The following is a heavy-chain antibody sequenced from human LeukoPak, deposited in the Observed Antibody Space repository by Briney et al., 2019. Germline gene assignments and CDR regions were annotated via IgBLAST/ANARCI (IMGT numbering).Heavy chain of an antibody. CDR3: ARSIRPYDSSGYYGGSDAFDI. CDR1: GYTFTSYF. J-gene: IGHJ3*02. CDR2: INPRGGST. V-gene: IGHV1-46*01. Sequence: ASVKVSCKASGYTFTSYFMHWVRQAPGQGLEWMGIINPRGGSTSYAQKFQDRVTMTRDMSTSTIYMELSSLRSEDTAVYYCARSIRPYDSSGYYGGSDAFDIWGQGTMVTVSS. D-gene: IGHD3-22*01.